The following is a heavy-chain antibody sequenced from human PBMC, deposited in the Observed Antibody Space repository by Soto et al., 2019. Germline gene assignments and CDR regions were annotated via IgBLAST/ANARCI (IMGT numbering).Heavy chain of an antibody. V-gene: IGHV3-48*02. CDR1: GFTFSSYS. D-gene: IGHD2-15*01. CDR3: AREEYCSGGSCYHYNWFDP. CDR2: ISSSSSTI. J-gene: IGHJ5*02. Sequence: GGSLRLSCAASGFTFSSYSMNWVRQAPGKGLEWVSYISSSSSTIYYADSVKGRFTISRDNAKNSLYLQMNSLRDEDTAVYYCAREEYCSGGSCYHYNWFDPWGQGTLVTVSS.